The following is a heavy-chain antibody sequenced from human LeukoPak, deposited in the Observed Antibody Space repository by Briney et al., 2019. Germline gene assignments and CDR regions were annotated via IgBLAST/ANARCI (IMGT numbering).Heavy chain of an antibody. CDR1: GFTFSSYW. D-gene: IGHD3-3*01. CDR2: IKQDGSEK. V-gene: IGHV3-7*01. CDR3: AKDGYFRFLEWLLPDY. J-gene: IGHJ4*02. Sequence: GGSLRLSCAASGFTFSSYWMSWVRQAPGKGLEWVANIKQDGSEKYYADSVKGRFTISRDNSKNTLYLQMNSLRAEDTAVYYCAKDGYFRFLEWLLPDYWGQGTLVTVSS.